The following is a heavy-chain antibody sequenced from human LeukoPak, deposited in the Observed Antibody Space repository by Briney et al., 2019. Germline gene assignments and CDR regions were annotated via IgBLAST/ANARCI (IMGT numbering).Heavy chain of an antibody. V-gene: IGHV4-59*01. Sequence: SETLSLTCTVSGVSISSYYWSWIRQPPGKGLEWIGYIYYSGSTNYNPSLKSRVTISVDTSKNQFSLKLSSVTAADTAVYYCARDRYIYGSDDRWFDPWGQGTLVTVSS. D-gene: IGHD5-18*01. CDR2: IYYSGST. CDR3: ARDRYIYGSDDRWFDP. J-gene: IGHJ5*02. CDR1: GVSISSYY.